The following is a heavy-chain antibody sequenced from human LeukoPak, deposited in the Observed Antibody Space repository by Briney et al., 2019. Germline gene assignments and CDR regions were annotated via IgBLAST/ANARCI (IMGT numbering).Heavy chain of an antibody. CDR1: GYSISSGYY. Sequence: SETLSLTCAVSGYSISSGYYWGWIRQPPGKGLEWIGSIYHSGSTYYNPSLKSRVTISVDTSKNQFSLKLSSVTAADTAVYYCARNIPQCSSTSCYTLLDYWGQGTLVTVSS. CDR2: IYHSGST. V-gene: IGHV4-38-2*01. D-gene: IGHD2-2*02. CDR3: ARNIPQCSSTSCYTLLDY. J-gene: IGHJ4*02.